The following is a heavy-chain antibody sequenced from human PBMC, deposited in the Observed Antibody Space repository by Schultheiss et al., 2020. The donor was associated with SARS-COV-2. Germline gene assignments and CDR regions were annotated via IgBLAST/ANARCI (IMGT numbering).Heavy chain of an antibody. D-gene: IGHD6-13*01. V-gene: IGHV3-30*07. Sequence: GGSLRLSCAASGFTFSNYALHWVRQAPGKGLEWVALISSDGSDKYYADSVRGRFSISRDNSKSTLYLQMNSLRAEDTAVYYCARDREYSSSWYVSYYYYYGMDVWGQGTTVTVSS. CDR1: GFTFSNYA. J-gene: IGHJ6*02. CDR3: ARDREYSSSWYVSYYYYYGMDV. CDR2: ISSDGSDK.